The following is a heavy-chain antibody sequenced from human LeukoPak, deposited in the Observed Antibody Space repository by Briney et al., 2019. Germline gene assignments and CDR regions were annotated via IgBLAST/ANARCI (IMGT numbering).Heavy chain of an antibody. V-gene: IGHV3-74*01. CDR2: INGDGSST. J-gene: IGHJ4*02. CDR1: GFTFSSYW. Sequence: PGGSLRLSCAASGFTFSSYWMHWVRQARGKGLVWVSRINGDGSSTNYADSVKGRFTISRDNAKNSLYLQMNSLRAEDTAVYYCARSSYYFDCWGQGTPVTVSS. CDR3: ARSSYYFDC.